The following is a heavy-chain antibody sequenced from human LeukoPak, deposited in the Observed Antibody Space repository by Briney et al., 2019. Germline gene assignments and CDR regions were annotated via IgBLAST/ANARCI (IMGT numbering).Heavy chain of an antibody. CDR2: IIPILGIA. J-gene: IGHJ4*02. Sequence: SVKVSCKASGGTFSSYAISWVRQAPGQGLEWMGRIIPILGIANYAQKFQDRVTITADKSTSTAYMELSSLRSEDTAVYYCATDWPDTAMVTGNWGQGTLVTVSS. D-gene: IGHD5-18*01. CDR1: GGTFSSYA. CDR3: ATDWPDTAMVTGN. V-gene: IGHV1-69*04.